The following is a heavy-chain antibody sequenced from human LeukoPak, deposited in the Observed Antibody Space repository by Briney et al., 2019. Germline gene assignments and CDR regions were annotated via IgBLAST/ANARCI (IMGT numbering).Heavy chain of an antibody. V-gene: IGHV3-23*01. CDR2: IGVDGEET. J-gene: IGHJ5*02. CDR1: GFSVSTSG. CDR3: ARGYLSGWYPS. Sequence: GGSLRLSCAVSGFSVSTSGMSWVPQAPGKGLEWISAIGVDGEETFYAVSVKGRFFISRDNSKNTLFLQMNSLRAEDTAVYYCARGYLSGWYPSWGQGSLVSVSS. D-gene: IGHD6-19*01.